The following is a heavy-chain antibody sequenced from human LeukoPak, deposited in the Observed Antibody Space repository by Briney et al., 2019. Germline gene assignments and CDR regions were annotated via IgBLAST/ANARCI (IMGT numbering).Heavy chain of an antibody. D-gene: IGHD6-19*01. CDR2: INHSGST. J-gene: IGHJ4*02. V-gene: IGHV4-34*01. Sequence: PSETLSLTCAVYGGSFSGYYWSWIRQPPGKGLEWIGEINHSGSTNYNPSLKSRVTISVDTSKNQFSLKLSSVTPEDTAVYYCARGQYSGGWYDYWGQGTLVTVSS. CDR3: ARGQYSGGWYDY. CDR1: GGSFSGYY.